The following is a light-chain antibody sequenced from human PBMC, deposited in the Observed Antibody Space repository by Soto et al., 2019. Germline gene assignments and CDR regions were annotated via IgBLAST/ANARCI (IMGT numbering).Light chain of an antibody. V-gene: IGKV1-9*01. CDR1: QGISSY. CDR3: QQLNSYRLT. J-gene: IGKJ4*01. CDR2: AAS. Sequence: DIQLTQSPSFLSASVGGRVTITCRASQGISSYLAWYQQKPGKAPKLLIYAASTLQSGVPSRFSGSGSGTEFTLTISSLQPEDFATYYCQQLNSYRLTFGGGTKVDIK.